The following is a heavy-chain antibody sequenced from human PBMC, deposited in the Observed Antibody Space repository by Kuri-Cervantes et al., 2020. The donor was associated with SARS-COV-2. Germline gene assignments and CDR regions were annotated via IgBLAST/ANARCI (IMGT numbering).Heavy chain of an antibody. J-gene: IGHJ4*02. CDR2: ISSSSNYI. CDR3: AKDMYSTSSKPLDY. Sequence: GESLKSSCSASGFMFSSYTMNWVRQAPGKGLEWVSSISSSSNYIYYADSVKGRFTISRDNAKNSLYLQMNSLRAEDTAVYYCAKDMYSTSSKPLDYWGQGTLVTVSS. CDR1: GFMFSSYT. V-gene: IGHV3-21*01. D-gene: IGHD6-6*01.